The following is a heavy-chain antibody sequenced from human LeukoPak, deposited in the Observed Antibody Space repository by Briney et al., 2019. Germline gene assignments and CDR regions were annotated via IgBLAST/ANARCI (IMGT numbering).Heavy chain of an antibody. J-gene: IGHJ4*02. CDR1: GFTFSSYA. Sequence: GSLRLSCAASGFTFSSYAMSWVRQAPGKGLEWVSAISGSGGSTYYADSVKGRFTISRDNSKNTLYLQMNSLRAEDTAVYYCAKGDDYVWGSYHFDYWGQGTLVTVSS. CDR3: AKGDDYVWGSYHFDY. CDR2: ISGSGGST. D-gene: IGHD3-16*02. V-gene: IGHV3-23*01.